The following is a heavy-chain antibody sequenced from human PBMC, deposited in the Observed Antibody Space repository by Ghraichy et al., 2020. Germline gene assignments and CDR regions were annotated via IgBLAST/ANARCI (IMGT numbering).Heavy chain of an antibody. CDR2: ISSSSSTI. CDR3: ASWYDFWSGYYGYYYYMDV. CDR1: GFTFSSYS. Sequence: GGSLRLSCAASGFTFSSYSMNWVRQAPGKGLEWVSYISSSSSTIYYADSVKGRFTISRDNAKNSLYLQMNSLRDEDTAVYYCASWYDFWSGYYGYYYYMDVWGKGTTVTVSS. D-gene: IGHD3-3*01. V-gene: IGHV3-48*02. J-gene: IGHJ6*03.